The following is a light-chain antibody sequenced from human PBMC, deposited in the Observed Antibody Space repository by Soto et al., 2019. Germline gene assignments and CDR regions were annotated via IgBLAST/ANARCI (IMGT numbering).Light chain of an antibody. CDR3: QHYNNYSEA. CDR2: KAS. V-gene: IGKV1-5*03. Sequence: QVARSASSLSASEEDRITITCLASQNISSWLAWYQQKPGKAPKLLIYKASTLKSGVPSRFSGSGSGTEFTLTISSLQPHDFATYYCQHYNNYSEAFGQGTKVDIK. J-gene: IGKJ1*01. CDR1: QNISSW.